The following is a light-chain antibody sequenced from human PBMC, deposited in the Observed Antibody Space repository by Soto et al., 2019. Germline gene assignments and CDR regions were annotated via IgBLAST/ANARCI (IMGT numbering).Light chain of an antibody. V-gene: IGLV1-44*01. CDR1: SSNIGSNT. CDR2: SND. Sequence: QSVLTQTPSESGTPGQRVTISCSGSSSNIGSNTVNWYQQLPATAPQLLIYSNDQRPSGVPDRFSGSKSGTSASLTISGLQSEDEADYWCATWDNSLHGVVFGGGTKLTVL. CDR3: ATWDNSLHGVV. J-gene: IGLJ2*01.